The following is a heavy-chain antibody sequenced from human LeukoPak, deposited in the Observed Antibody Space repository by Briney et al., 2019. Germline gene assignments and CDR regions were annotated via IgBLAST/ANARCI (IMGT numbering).Heavy chain of an antibody. CDR2: INPNSGGT. V-gene: IGHV1-2*02. D-gene: IGHD3-10*01. CDR1: GYTFTGYY. J-gene: IGHJ4*02. CDR3: ARLSPYYYGSGSYRGGEYFDY. Sequence: ASVKVSCKASGYTFTGYYMHWVRQAPGQGLEWMGWINPNSGGTNYAQKFQGRVTMTRDTSISTAYMELSRLRSDDTAVYYCARLSPYYYGSGSYRGGEYFDYWGQGTLVTVSS.